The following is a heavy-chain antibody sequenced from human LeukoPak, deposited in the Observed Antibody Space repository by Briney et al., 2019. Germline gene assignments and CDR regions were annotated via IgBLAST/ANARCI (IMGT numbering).Heavy chain of an antibody. CDR3: ARGGQYQLLSSNWFDP. V-gene: IGHV1-8*01. J-gene: IGHJ5*02. CDR1: GYTFTSYD. Sequence: ASVKVSCKASGYTFTSYDVNCLRQAPGQGLEWMGWMNPNSGNTGYAQKLQGKVTMSRNTFISTAYMELSSLRSGDTAVYYCARGGQYQLLSSNWFDPWGQGTLVTVSS. D-gene: IGHD2-2*01. CDR2: MNPNSGNT.